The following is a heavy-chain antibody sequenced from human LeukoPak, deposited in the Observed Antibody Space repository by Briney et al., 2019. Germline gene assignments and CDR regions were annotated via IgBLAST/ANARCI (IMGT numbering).Heavy chain of an antibody. CDR2: INPNSGDT. J-gene: IGHJ5*02. Sequence: ASVKVSCKASGYTFTDYYINWVRQAPGQGLEWIGWINPNSGDTNYAQKFQDRVTMTRDASICTAYIELNFLRSDDTAVFYCARGDYYGSPKVVAAWGQGTLVTVSS. CDR3: ARGDYYGSPKVVAA. D-gene: IGHD3-10*01. V-gene: IGHV1-2*02. CDR1: GYTFTDYY.